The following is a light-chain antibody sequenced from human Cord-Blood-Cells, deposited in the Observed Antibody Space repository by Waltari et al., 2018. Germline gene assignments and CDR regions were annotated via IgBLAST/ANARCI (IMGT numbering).Light chain of an antibody. V-gene: IGLV2-23*01. Sequence: QSALTQPASVSGSPGQSITISCTGTSSAVGSYNLVSWYQRHPGKAPKLMIYEGSKRPSGVSKRFSGSKSGSTASLTISGLQAEDEADYYCCSYAGSSTVVFGGGTKLTVL. CDR2: EGS. J-gene: IGLJ2*01. CDR1: SSAVGSYNL. CDR3: CSYAGSSTVV.